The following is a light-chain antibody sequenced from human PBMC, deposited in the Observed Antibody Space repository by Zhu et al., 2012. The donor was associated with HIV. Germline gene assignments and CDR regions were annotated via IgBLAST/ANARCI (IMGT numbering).Light chain of an antibody. Sequence: EIVMTQSPVILSVSPGERASLSCRASQLITGNYLAWYQQKFGQAPKLLIYAASNRATGIPDRFSGSGSGTDFTLTISRLEPEDFAVYFCQHYGRSPYTFGQGTKLEI. J-gene: IGKJ2*01. V-gene: IGKV3-20*01. CDR2: AAS. CDR3: QHYGRSPYT. CDR1: QLITGNY.